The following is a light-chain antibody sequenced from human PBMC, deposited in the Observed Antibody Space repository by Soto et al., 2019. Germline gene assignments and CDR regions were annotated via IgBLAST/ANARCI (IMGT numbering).Light chain of an antibody. CDR3: QQYNNWPPAIT. CDR1: QSVSSN. V-gene: IGKV3-15*01. CDR2: GAS. J-gene: IGKJ5*01. Sequence: EIVMTQSPATLSVSLWERATLSCRASQSVSSNLAWYQQKPGQAPRLLIYGASTRATGIPARFSGSGSGTEFTLTISSLQSEDFAVYYCQQYNNWPPAITFGQGTRLEIK.